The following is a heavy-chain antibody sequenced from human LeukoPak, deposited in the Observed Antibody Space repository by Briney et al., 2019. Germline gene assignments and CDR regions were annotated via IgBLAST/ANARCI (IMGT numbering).Heavy chain of an antibody. CDR2: ISSSSSSYI. CDR1: GFTFSSYS. D-gene: IGHD6-19*01. V-gene: IGHV3-21*01. Sequence: PGGSLRLSCAASGFTFSSYSMNWVRQAPGKGLEWVSSISSSSSSYIYYADSVKGRFTISRDNAKNSLYLQMNSLRAEDTAVYYCAVHPAYSSGWCIDYWGQGTLVTVSS. CDR3: AVHPAYSSGWCIDY. J-gene: IGHJ4*02.